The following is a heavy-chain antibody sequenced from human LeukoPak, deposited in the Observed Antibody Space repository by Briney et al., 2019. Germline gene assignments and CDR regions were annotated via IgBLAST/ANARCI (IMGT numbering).Heavy chain of an antibody. CDR1: GGSISSHY. CDR2: IYYSGST. D-gene: IGHD4-17*01. V-gene: IGHV4-59*11. Sequence: PSETLSLTCTVSGGSISSHYWSWIRQPPGKGLEWIGYIYYSGSTNYNPSLKSRVTISVDTSKNQFSLKLSSVTAADTAVYYCARGRGEGVYGMDVWGQGTTVTVSS. J-gene: IGHJ6*02. CDR3: ARGRGEGVYGMDV.